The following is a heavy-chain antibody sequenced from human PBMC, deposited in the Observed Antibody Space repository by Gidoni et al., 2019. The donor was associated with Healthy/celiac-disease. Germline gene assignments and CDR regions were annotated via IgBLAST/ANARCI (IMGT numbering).Heavy chain of an antibody. CDR1: GYTFTGYY. CDR2: INPNSGGT. Sequence: QVQLVQSGAEVKKPGASVKVSCKASGYTFTGYYMHWVRQAPGQGLEWMGWINPNSGGTNYAQKFQGRVTMTRDTSISTAYMELSRLRSDDTAVYYCARDKWSAARPYYYYYGMDVWGQGTTVTVSS. D-gene: IGHD6-6*01. J-gene: IGHJ6*02. V-gene: IGHV1-2*02. CDR3: ARDKWSAARPYYYYYGMDV.